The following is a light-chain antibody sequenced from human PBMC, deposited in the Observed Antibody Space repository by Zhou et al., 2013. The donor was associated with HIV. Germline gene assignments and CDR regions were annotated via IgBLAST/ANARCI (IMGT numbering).Light chain of an antibody. Sequence: DIQMTQSPSSLSASVGDGVTITCRASRSISRYLNWYQQKPGKAPKLLIFAASSLQSGVPSRFSGSGFGTDFSLTISSLQPEDFATYYCQQSHSAPYTFGQGTKVEIK. J-gene: IGKJ2*01. CDR3: QQSHSAPYT. CDR2: AAS. V-gene: IGKV1-39*01. CDR1: RSISRY.